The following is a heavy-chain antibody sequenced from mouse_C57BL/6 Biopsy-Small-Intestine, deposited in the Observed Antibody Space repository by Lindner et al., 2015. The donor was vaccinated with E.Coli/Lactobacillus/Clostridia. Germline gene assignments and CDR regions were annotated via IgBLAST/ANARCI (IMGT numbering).Heavy chain of an antibody. CDR2: ITPMFGIT. Sequence: SVKVSCKASGGSFSSYTISWVRQAPGQGLEWMGRITPMFGITKYAEKFQGRVTITADKSTSTAYMELSSLRSEDTAVYYCARGYYYGSGSYYNDYWGQGTLVTVSS. J-gene: IGHJ4*01. D-gene: IGHD1-1*02. V-gene: IGHV1-81*01. CDR3: ARGYYYGSGSYYNDY. CDR1: GGSFSSYT.